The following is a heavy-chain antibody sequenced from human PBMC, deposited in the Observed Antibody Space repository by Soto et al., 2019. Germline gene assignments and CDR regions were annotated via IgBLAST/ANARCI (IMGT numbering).Heavy chain of an antibody. CDR2: ISSSSSYI. CDR1: GFTFSSYS. CDR3: AISPGRDGYRGDY. V-gene: IGHV3-21*01. J-gene: IGHJ4*02. D-gene: IGHD5-12*01. Sequence: EVQLVESGGGLVKPGGSLRLSCAASGFTFSSYSMNWVRQAPGKGLEWVSSISSSSSYIYYADSVKGRFTISRDNAKNSLYLQMNSLRAEDTAVYYCAISPGRDGYRGDYWGQGTLVTVSS.